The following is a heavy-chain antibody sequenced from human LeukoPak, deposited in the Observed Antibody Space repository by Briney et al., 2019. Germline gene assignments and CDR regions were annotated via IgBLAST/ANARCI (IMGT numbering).Heavy chain of an antibody. CDR1: GGSFSGYY. D-gene: IGHD1-26*01. J-gene: IGHJ4*02. V-gene: IGHV4-34*01. Sequence: KPSETLSLTCAVYGGSFSGYYWSWIRQPPGKGLEWIGEINHSGSTNYNPSLKSRVTISIDRSKNQFSLKLSSLTAADTALYYCARDRIVGDGTFDYWGQGTLVTVSS. CDR2: INHSGST. CDR3: ARDRIVGDGTFDY.